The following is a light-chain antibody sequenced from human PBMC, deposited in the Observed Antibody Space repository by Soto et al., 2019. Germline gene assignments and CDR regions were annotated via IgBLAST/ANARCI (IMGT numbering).Light chain of an antibody. Sequence: QSVLTQPPSVSGAPGQRVSISCTGSTSNIGADYDVHWYQQLPGTAPKLLIYGNNNRASGVPDRFSGYKSGASATLGITGLQTGDEADYYCGAWDSSLTTYAFGTGTKVTVL. V-gene: IGLV1-40*01. CDR3: GAWDSSLTTYA. CDR1: TSNIGADYD. CDR2: GNN. J-gene: IGLJ1*01.